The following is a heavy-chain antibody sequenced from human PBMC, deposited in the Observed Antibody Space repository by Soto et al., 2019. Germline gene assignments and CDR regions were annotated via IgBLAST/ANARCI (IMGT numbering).Heavy chain of an antibody. V-gene: IGHV1-69*13. CDR3: ARGPTYYYDSSGYYLDY. D-gene: IGHD3-22*01. CDR2: IIPIFGTA. CDR1: GGTFSSYA. Sequence: SVKVSCKASGGTFSSYAISWVRQAPGQGLEWMGGIIPIFGTANYAQKFQGRVTITADESTSTAYMELSSLRSEDTAVYYCARGPTYYYDSSGYYLDYWGQGTLVTVSS. J-gene: IGHJ4*02.